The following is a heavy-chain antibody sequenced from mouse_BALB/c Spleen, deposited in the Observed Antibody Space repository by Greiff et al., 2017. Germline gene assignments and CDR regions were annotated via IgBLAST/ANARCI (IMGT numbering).Heavy chain of an antibody. Sequence: EVQRVESGGDLVKPGGSLKLSCAASGFTFSSYGMSWVRQTPDKRLEWVATISSGGSYTYYPDSVKGRFTISRDNAKNTLYLQMSSLKSEDTAMYYCARRLPIYYGSSYDYFDYWGQGTTLTVSS. CDR2: ISSGGSYT. CDR1: GFTFSSYG. D-gene: IGHD1-1*01. V-gene: IGHV5-6*01. CDR3: ARRLPIYYGSSYDYFDY. J-gene: IGHJ2*01.